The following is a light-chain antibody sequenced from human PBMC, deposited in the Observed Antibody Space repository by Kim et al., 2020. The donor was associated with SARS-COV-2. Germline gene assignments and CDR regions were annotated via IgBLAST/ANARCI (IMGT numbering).Light chain of an antibody. CDR2: NDN. V-gene: IGLV1-44*01. CDR3: ATWDYSLNGWV. Sequence: QPVLTQPPSAWGTPGQRVTISCSGSRPNVGSHIVNWFQQLPGTAPTLLLYNDNRRPSGVPDRFSGSRSGTSASLAISGLQSEDEADYYCATWDYSLNGWVFGGGTQLTVL. CDR1: RPNVGSHI. J-gene: IGLJ3*02.